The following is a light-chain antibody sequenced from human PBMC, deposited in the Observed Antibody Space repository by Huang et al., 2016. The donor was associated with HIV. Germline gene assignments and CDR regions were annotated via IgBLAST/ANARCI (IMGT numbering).Light chain of an antibody. CDR3: MEALQAPYT. J-gene: IGKJ2*01. Sequence: DAVMTQSPLSLPVPPGEPASISCRSSQSLRHRNGLNYLDWYLQKPGQSPQLLINLGSGRACGVPDRFSGGGSGTDFSLNISRVEAEDAGIYYCMEALQAPYTFGQGTKLEI. CDR2: LGS. V-gene: IGKV2-28*01. CDR1: QSLRHRNGLNY.